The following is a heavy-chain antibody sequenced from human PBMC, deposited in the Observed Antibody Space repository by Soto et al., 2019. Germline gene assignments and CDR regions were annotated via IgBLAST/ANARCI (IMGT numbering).Heavy chain of an antibody. Sequence: GASVKVSCKASGYTFTRYAIHWVRQAPGQRLEWMGWINAGNGYTIYSQKFQGRVTITRDTPASTAYMELSSLRSEDTAVYYCARVTTVTRGVLPLDFYYGMDVWGQGTTVTVSS. V-gene: IGHV1-3*01. J-gene: IGHJ6*02. CDR3: ARVTTVTRGVLPLDFYYGMDV. CDR1: GYTFTRYA. CDR2: INAGNGYT. D-gene: IGHD3-10*01.